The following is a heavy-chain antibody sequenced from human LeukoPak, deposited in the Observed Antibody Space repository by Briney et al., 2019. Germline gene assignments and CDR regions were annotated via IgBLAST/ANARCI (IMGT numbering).Heavy chain of an antibody. CDR1: GFTFSSCW. J-gene: IGHJ4*02. D-gene: IGHD3-22*01. Sequence: GGSLRLSCAASGFTFSSCWMSWVRQAPGKGLEWVANIKQDGSEKYYVDSVKGRFTISRDNAKNSLYLQMNSLRAEDTAVYYCARLELGAYYDSSGHLWGQGTLVTVSS. CDR2: IKQDGSEK. V-gene: IGHV3-7*01. CDR3: ARLELGAYYDSSGHL.